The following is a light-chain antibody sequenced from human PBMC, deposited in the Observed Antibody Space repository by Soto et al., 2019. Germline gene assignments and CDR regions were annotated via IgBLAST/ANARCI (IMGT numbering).Light chain of an antibody. V-gene: IGLV1-40*01. Sequence: QSVLTQPPSVSGAPGQRVTISCTGSSSNIGAGYDVHWYQQVPGTAPRLLIYGNNNRPSGVPDRFSASKSGTSASLAITGLQAEDEAEYYCQSYDSSLSGSIFGGGTKLTVL. J-gene: IGLJ2*01. CDR1: SSNIGAGYD. CDR3: QSYDSSLSGSI. CDR2: GNN.